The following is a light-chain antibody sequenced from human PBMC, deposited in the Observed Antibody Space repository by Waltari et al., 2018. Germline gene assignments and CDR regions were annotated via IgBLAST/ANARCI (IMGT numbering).Light chain of an antibody. CDR2: GAS. J-gene: IGKJ1*01. V-gene: IGKV3-20*01. CDR3: QKYEALPAT. Sequence: WYQQKPGQAPRLLIYGASTRATGIPDRFSGSGSGTDFSLIISRLEPEDFAVYFCQKYEALPATFGQGTKVEIK.